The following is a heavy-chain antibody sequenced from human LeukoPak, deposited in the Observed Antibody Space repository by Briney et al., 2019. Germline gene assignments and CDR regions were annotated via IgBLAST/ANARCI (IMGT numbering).Heavy chain of an antibody. V-gene: IGHV3-66*01. CDR2: IYSGGST. CDR1: GFTVSSNY. D-gene: IGHD5-12*01. CDR3: ARSDIVATIPHAFDI. Sequence: GGSLRLSCAASGFTVSSNYMSWVRQAPGKGLEWVSVIYSGGSTYYADSVKGRFTISRDNSKNTLYLQMNSLRAEDTAVYYCARSDIVATIPHAFDIWGQGTMVTVSS. J-gene: IGHJ3*02.